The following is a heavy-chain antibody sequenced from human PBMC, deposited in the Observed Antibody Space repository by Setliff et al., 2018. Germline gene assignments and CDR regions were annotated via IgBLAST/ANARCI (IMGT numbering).Heavy chain of an antibody. Sequence: PGGSLRLSCAASGFTFSTHSMNWVRQAPGKGLEWIGRTRDKANTYTTEYAASVKGRFTISRDNAKNSLYLQMNSLRAEDTAVYYCERVYAYSYGFDYWGQGTPVTVSS. J-gene: IGHJ4*02. V-gene: IGHV3-72*01. CDR1: GFTFSTHS. CDR2: TRDKANTYTT. CDR3: ERVYAYSYGFDY. D-gene: IGHD3-16*01.